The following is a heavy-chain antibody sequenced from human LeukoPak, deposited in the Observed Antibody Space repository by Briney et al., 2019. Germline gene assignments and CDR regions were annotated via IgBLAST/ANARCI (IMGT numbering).Heavy chain of an antibody. CDR1: GFTFSSYE. CDR2: ISSSGSTI. CDR3: ARGGLEEQWLVQYYFDY. Sequence: AGGSLRPSCAASGFTFSSYEMNWVRQAPGKGLEWVSYISSSGSTIYYADSVKGRFTISRDNAKNSLYLQMNSLRAEDTAVYYCARGGLEEQWLVQYYFDYWGQGTLVTISS. J-gene: IGHJ4*02. V-gene: IGHV3-48*03. D-gene: IGHD6-19*01.